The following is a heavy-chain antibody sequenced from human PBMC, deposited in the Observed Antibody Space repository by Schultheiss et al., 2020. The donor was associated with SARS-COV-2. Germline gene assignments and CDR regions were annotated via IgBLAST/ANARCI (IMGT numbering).Heavy chain of an antibody. Sequence: SQTLSLTCTVAGDSISSGDHYWGWIRQPPGKPLEWIGSIYYTGYTYYNPSLKSRVTISVDTSRNQFSLKLTSVTATDTATYYCARHYPSTIFGVVIIPSWFDPWGQGTLVTVSS. J-gene: IGHJ5*02. CDR1: GDSISSGDHY. V-gene: IGHV4-39*01. CDR3: ARHYPSTIFGVVIIPSWFDP. D-gene: IGHD3-3*01. CDR2: IYYTGYT.